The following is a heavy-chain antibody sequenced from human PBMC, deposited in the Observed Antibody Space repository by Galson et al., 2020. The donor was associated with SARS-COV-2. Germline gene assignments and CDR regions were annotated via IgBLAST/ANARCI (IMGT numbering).Heavy chain of an antibody. CDR1: GFIFSGYS. Sequence: GESLKISCAASGFIFSGYSMNWVRQAPGKGLECLSYISFSTNTIYYADSVKGRFTISRDNAKNSLYLQMNSLRDEDTAIYYCARGAQYDRLASDIWGQGTMVTGSS. CDR3: ARGAQYDRLASDI. CDR2: ISFSTNTI. J-gene: IGHJ3*02. V-gene: IGHV3-48*02. D-gene: IGHD3-22*01.